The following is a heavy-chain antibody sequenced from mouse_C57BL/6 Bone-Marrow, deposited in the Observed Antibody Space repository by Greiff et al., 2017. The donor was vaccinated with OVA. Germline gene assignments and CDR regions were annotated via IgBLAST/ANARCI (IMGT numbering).Heavy chain of an antibody. CDR3: ARDWSIFAY. J-gene: IGHJ3*01. Sequence: EVKLVESGGGLVKPGGSLKLSCAASGFTFSSYAMSWVRQTPEKRLEWVATISYGGSYTYYPDNVKGRFTISRDNAKNNLYLQMSHLKSEDTAMYYCARDWSIFAYWGQGTLVTVSA. CDR1: GFTFSSYA. V-gene: IGHV5-4*01. CDR2: ISYGGSYT. D-gene: IGHD2-10*02.